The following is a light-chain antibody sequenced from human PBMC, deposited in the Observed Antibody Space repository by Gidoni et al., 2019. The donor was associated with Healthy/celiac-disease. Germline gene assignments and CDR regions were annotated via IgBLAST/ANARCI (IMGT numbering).Light chain of an antibody. V-gene: IGKV1-33*01. J-gene: IGKJ2*01. CDR2: DAS. CDR3: QQYDNLPYT. CDR1: QDISTY. Sequence: DIQMTQSPSSLSASVGDRVTITCQASQDISTYLNWYQQKPGKAHKLLIYDASNLETGVPSRCSGIGSGTDFTFTISSLQPEDIATYYCQQYDNLPYTFGQGTKLEIK.